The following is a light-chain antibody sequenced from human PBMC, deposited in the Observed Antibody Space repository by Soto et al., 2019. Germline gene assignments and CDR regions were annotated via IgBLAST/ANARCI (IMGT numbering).Light chain of an antibody. CDR2: EVK. CDR3: GSYTSTDTPFV. V-gene: IGLV2-14*01. Sequence: QSALAQPSSVSGSPGQSITIFCTGTSTDVGGYNYVCWYPHHPGKGPKLIVYEVKKRPSGVSDPFSDSKSGNKASLTISNLEAEDESDYYCGSYTSTDTPFVFGTGTKVPV. CDR1: STDVGGYNY. J-gene: IGLJ1*01.